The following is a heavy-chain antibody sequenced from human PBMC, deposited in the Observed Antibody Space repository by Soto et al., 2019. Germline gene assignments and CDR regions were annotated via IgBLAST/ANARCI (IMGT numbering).Heavy chain of an antibody. D-gene: IGHD3-22*01. J-gene: IGHJ4*02. CDR1: GGTFSSYA. V-gene: IGHV1-69*01. CDR2: IIPIFGTA. CDR3: ARDNYDSSGYPLIYFDY. Sequence: QVQLVQSGAEVKKPGSSVKVSCKASGGTFSSYAISWVRQEPGQGLEWMGGIIPIFGTANYAQKFQGRVTITADESTSTAYLELSSLRSEDTAVYYFARDNYDSSGYPLIYFDYWGQGTLVTVSS.